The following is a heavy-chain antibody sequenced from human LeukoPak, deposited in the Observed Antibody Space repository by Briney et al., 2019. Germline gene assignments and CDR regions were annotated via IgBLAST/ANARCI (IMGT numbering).Heavy chain of an antibody. CDR3: ARRYCSSTSCLIDY. J-gene: IGHJ4*02. CDR1: GFTFSSYE. CDR2: ISSSGTTI. V-gene: IGHV3-48*03. D-gene: IGHD2-2*01. Sequence: GGSLRLSCAASGFTFSSYEMMWVRQAPRKGLEWVSYISSSGTTIYYADSVKGRFPIYSDNAKNSLYLQMNSLRAEDPAVYYCARRYCSSTSCLIDYWGQGTLVTVSS.